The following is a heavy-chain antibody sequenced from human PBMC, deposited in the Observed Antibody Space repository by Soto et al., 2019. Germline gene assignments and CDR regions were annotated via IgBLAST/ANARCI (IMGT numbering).Heavy chain of an antibody. Sequence: GGSLRLSXAASGFTFSSYWMSWVPQAPGKGLEWVANIKQAGSEKYYVDSVKGRFTISRDNAKNSLYLQMNSLRAEDTAVYYCARLKDFWSGYYTYWGQGTLVTVS. CDR3: ARLKDFWSGYYTY. V-gene: IGHV3-7*01. J-gene: IGHJ4*02. CDR1: GFTFSSYW. CDR2: IKQAGSEK. D-gene: IGHD3-3*01.